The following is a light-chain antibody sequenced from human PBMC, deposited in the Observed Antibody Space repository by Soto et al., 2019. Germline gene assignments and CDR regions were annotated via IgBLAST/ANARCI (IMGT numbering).Light chain of an antibody. CDR3: QQDYSTPWT. J-gene: IGKJ1*01. CDR2: WAS. Sequence: DIVMTHSPDSLAVSLGERATINCKSSQSVLYSSNNQNYLAWYQQKPGQPPKPLIYWASSLESGVPDRFSGSGSGTDFTLTILSLQAEDVAVYYGQQDYSTPWTFGQGTKVEIK. V-gene: IGKV4-1*01. CDR1: QSVLYSSNNQNY.